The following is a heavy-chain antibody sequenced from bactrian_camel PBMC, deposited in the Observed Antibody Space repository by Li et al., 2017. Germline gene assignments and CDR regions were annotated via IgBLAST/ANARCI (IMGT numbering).Heavy chain of an antibody. V-gene: IGHV3S53*01. D-gene: IGHD2*01. CDR3: TADRGSCATRGILWRTQDSFKY. J-gene: IGHJ4*01. CDR2: IDSGGRT. CDR1: GYSYRSNC. Sequence: QLVESGGGSVETGGALRLSCASSGYSYRSNCLAWFRQRPGKEREGVAVIDSGGRTNYADSVKGRFTVSQDSANNILTLQMSNLKPEDTAMYYCTADRGSCATRGILWRTQDSFKYWGRGTQVTVS.